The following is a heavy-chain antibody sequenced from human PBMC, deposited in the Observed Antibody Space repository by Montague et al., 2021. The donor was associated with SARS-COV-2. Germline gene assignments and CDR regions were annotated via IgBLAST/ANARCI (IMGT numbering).Heavy chain of an antibody. CDR3: ARRGRKLLPVATTIGGFDI. V-gene: IGHV4-39*02. CDR1: GASISSSNYY. D-gene: IGHD5-12*01. CDR2: IYDSGST. Sequence: SETLSLTCTVSGASISSSNYYWDWIRQPPGKGLEWIGSIYDSGSTYYNRSLKSRVTISVDTSKNHFSLKLSSVTAADTAVYYCARRGRKLLPVATTIGGFDIWGQGTMVTVSS. J-gene: IGHJ3*02.